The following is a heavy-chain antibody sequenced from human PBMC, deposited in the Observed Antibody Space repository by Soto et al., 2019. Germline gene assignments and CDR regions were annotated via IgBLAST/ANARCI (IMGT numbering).Heavy chain of an antibody. J-gene: IGHJ4*02. Sequence: QLQLQESGPGLVKPSETLSLTCTVSGGSISSSSYYWGWIRQPPGKGREWIGSIYYSGSTYYNPSLKSRVTISVDTSKNQFSLKLSSVTAADTAVYYCARQRGVDYWGQGTLVTVSS. CDR3: ARQRGVDY. D-gene: IGHD4-17*01. V-gene: IGHV4-39*01. CDR2: IYYSGST. CDR1: GGSISSSSYY.